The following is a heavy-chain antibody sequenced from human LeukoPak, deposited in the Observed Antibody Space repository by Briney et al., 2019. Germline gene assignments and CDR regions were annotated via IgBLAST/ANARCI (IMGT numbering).Heavy chain of an antibody. J-gene: IGHJ4*02. CDR3: ARGGSSYFDY. V-gene: IGHV1-8*02. CDR1: GGTFSSYA. Sequence: ASVKVSCKASGGTFSSYAISWVRQAPGQGLEWMGWMNPNSGNTGYAQKFQGRVTMTRNTSISTAYMELSSLRSEDTAVYYCARGGSSYFDYWGQGTLVTVSS. D-gene: IGHD5-12*01. CDR2: MNPNSGNT.